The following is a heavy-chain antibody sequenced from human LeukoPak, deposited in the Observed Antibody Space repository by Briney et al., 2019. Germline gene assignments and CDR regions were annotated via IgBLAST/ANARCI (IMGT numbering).Heavy chain of an antibody. CDR1: GGTFISYA. Sequence: GASVKVSCKASGGTFISYAISWVRQAPGQGLEWMGGIIPTFGTANYAQKFQGRVTITTDKSSTTVCTELSSLRSEDTAVYYCARDFSSSSSVYYYYYMDVWGKGTSVAVSS. D-gene: IGHD6-6*01. CDR3: ARDFSSSSSVYYYYYMDV. V-gene: IGHV1-69*05. J-gene: IGHJ6*03. CDR2: IIPTFGTA.